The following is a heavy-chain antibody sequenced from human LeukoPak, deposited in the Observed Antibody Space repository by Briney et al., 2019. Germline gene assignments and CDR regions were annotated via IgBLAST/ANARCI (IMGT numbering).Heavy chain of an antibody. D-gene: IGHD3-16*01. V-gene: IGHV3-23*01. CDR3: AKHKSLWDWFDP. CDR1: GFTFSTYA. Sequence: GGSLRLSCAASGFTFSTYAMSWVRQAPGKGLEWVSGISISGGSTYYADSVKGRFTISRDNSKNMLSLQMSSLRVEDTAVYYCAKHKSLWDWFDPWGQGTLVTVSS. CDR2: ISISGGST. J-gene: IGHJ5*02.